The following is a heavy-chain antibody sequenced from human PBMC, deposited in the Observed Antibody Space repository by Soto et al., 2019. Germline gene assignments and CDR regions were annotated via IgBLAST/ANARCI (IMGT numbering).Heavy chain of an antibody. CDR3: ARGHYTSAYSGDY. CDR2: IYSSGST. V-gene: IGHV4-59*01. D-gene: IGHD3-3*01. Sequence: SETLSLTCTVSGGSISVYYWSWIRQPPGKGLEWIGYIYSSGSTNYNPSLKSRVTISVDTSKNQFSLNLSSVTAADTAVYYCARGHYTSAYSGDYWGQGTLVTVSS. CDR1: GGSISVYY. J-gene: IGHJ4*02.